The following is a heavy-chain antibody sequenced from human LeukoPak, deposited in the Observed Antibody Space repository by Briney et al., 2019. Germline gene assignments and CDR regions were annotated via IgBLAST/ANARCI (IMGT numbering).Heavy chain of an antibody. Sequence: SETLSLTCTVSGDSISSNNYYWGWIRQPPGKGLEWIGSIHYSGNTYYNPSLKSRVTISVDTSKNQFSLKLTSVTAADTAVFYCARQGSGSYYRRPFDVWGQGTLVTVSS. CDR3: ARQGSGSYYRRPFDV. J-gene: IGHJ4*02. D-gene: IGHD1-26*01. CDR2: IHYSGNT. CDR1: GDSISSNNYY. V-gene: IGHV4-39*01.